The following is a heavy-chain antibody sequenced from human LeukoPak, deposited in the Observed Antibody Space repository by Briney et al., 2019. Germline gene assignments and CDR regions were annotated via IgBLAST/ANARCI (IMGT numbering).Heavy chain of an antibody. J-gene: IGHJ4*02. CDR2: IYHAGYS. CDR1: GASIVSTNW. Sequence: SETQSLTCVVSGASIVSTNWYSWVRQPPGKGLEWIGEIYHAGYSNYNPSLKSRVTISVDKSKNQFSLKLRSVTAADTAVFYCARHRGYSFDFWGRGTLVTVSS. V-gene: IGHV4/OR15-8*02. CDR3: ARHRGYSFDF.